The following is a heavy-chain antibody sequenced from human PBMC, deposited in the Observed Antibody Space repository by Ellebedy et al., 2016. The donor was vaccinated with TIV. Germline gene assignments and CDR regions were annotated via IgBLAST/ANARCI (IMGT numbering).Heavy chain of an antibody. CDR2: VYPADSKT. V-gene: IGHV5-51*01. Sequence: GESLKISCKASGYSFTSYWVGWVRQMPGKGLEWMGIVYPADSKTRYSPSFQGLVTISADKSINTAYLQWSRLKASDTSMYYCARRGAEVGATHPDYWGQGTLVTVSS. J-gene: IGHJ4*02. CDR3: ARRGAEVGATHPDY. D-gene: IGHD1-26*01. CDR1: GYSFTSYW.